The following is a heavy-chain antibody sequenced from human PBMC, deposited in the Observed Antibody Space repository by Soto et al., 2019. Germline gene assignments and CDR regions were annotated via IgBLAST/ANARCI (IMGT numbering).Heavy chain of an antibody. CDR2: INHSGST. J-gene: IGHJ4*02. V-gene: IGHV4-34*01. Sequence: PSETLSLTCAVYGGSFSGYYWSWIRQPPGKGLEWIGEINHSGSTNYNPSLKSRVTISVDTSKNQFSLKLSSVTAADTAVYYCAAIFGVVRKFDYWGQGTLVTVSS. D-gene: IGHD3-3*01. CDR1: GGSFSGYY. CDR3: AAIFGVVRKFDY.